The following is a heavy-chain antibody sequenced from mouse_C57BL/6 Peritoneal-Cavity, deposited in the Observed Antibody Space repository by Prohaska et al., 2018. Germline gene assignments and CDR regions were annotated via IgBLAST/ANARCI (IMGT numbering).Heavy chain of an antibody. J-gene: IGHJ1*03. V-gene: IGHV1-82*01. Sequence: ASLKISCKASGYAFSSSRMNWVKQRPGKGLEWSGRIYPGDGDTNYNGKFKGKATLTADKSSSTAYMQLSSLTSEDSAVYFCAREYYYGSSYNFDVWGTGTTVTVSS. D-gene: IGHD1-1*01. CDR2: IYPGDGDT. CDR3: AREYYYGSSYNFDV. CDR1: GYAFSSSR.